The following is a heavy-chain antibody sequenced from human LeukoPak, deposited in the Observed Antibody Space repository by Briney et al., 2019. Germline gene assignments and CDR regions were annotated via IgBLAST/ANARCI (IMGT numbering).Heavy chain of an antibody. CDR3: ASPVTPGRPFDY. CDR1: GYTFTGYY. CDR2: INPNSGGT. V-gene: IGHV1-2*02. Sequence: ASVKVSCKASGYTFTGYYMHWVRQAPGQGLECMGWINPNSGGTNYAQKFQGRVTMTRDTSISTAYMELSRLRSDDTAVYYCASPVTPGRPFDYWGQGTLVTVSS. J-gene: IGHJ4*02. D-gene: IGHD2-15*01.